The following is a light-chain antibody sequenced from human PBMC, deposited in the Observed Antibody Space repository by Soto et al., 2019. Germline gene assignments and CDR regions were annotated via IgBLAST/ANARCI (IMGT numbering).Light chain of an antibody. V-gene: IGKV3-20*01. J-gene: IGKJ2*01. CDR1: QTVTSSQ. Sequence: EIVLTQSPDTLSLSPGERATLSCTASQTVTSSQLAWYQQKPGQAPRLLDYGASSRATGIPDRFSGSGSETDFTLTINRLEPEDFAVYFCQQYAKSPYTFGQGTKVEVK. CDR2: GAS. CDR3: QQYAKSPYT.